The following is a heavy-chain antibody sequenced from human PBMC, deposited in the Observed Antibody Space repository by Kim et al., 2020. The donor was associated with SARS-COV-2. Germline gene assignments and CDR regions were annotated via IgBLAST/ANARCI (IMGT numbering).Heavy chain of an antibody. D-gene: IGHD3-9*01. Sequence: GGSLRLSCAASGFTFSNYGMNWVRQAPGKGLEWVAGISESGSNTYYADSVKGRFTISRDNSKNTLYLQMKSLRAEDTAVYYCAKGKYAGYCNVWGFFESWGQGILVTVSS. V-gene: IGHV3-23*01. CDR2: ISESGSNT. J-gene: IGHJ4*02. CDR3: AKGKYAGYCNVWGFFES. CDR1: GFTFSNYG.